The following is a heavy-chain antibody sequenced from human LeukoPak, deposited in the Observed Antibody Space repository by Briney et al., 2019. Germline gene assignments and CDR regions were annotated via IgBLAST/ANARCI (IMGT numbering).Heavy chain of an antibody. D-gene: IGHD6-19*01. CDR1: GFTFSSYE. J-gene: IGHJ4*02. CDR2: ISSSGSTI. V-gene: IGHV3-48*03. CDR3: AKGYSTGWSGYDH. Sequence: GGSLRLSCAASGFTFSSYEMNWVRQAPGKGLEWVSYISSSGSTIYYADSVKGRFTISRDNAKNSLYLQMNSLRAEDTAVYYCAKGYSTGWSGYDHWGQGTLVTVSS.